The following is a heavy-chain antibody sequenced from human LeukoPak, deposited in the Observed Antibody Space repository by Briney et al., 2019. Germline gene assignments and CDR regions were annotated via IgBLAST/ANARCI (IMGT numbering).Heavy chain of an antibody. CDR3: PRRRQYYDSSGYFDY. Sequence: GASVKVSCKASGYTFTRYGVSWVRQAPGQGPEWMGWISADNGKTNYAQKYQGRVTMTTDTSTSTAYMELRSLRSDDTAVYYCPRRRQYYDSSGYFDYWGQGTLVTVSS. V-gene: IGHV1-18*04. D-gene: IGHD3-22*01. CDR2: ISADNGKT. J-gene: IGHJ4*02. CDR1: GYTFTRYG.